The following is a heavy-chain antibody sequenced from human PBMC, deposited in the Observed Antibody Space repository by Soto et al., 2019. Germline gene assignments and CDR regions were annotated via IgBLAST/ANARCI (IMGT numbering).Heavy chain of an antibody. CDR3: TRGAGYSSGFFNIDY. V-gene: IGHV3-49*03. J-gene: IGHJ4*02. D-gene: IGHD6-19*01. Sequence: GGSLRLSCTASGFTFGDYAMSWFRQAPGKGLEWVGFIRSKAYGGTTEYAASVKGRFTISRDDSKSIAYLQMNSLKTEDTAVYYCTRGAGYSSGFFNIDYWGQGTLVTVSS. CDR2: IRSKAYGGTT. CDR1: GFTFGDYA.